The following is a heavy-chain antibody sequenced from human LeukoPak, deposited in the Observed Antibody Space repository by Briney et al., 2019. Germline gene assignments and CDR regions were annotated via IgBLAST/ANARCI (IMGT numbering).Heavy chain of an antibody. Sequence: KPGESLKISLKCPGYSFTCYRLGWVRQMPGKGLEWMGIIYPGDSDTRYSPSFQGQVPISADKSISTAYLQWSSLKASDTAMYYCAGRGPGSIYFWTGWNCFDPWGQGTLVTVSS. CDR2: IYPGDSDT. D-gene: IGHD3/OR15-3a*01. CDR3: AGRGPGSIYFWTGWNCFDP. CDR1: GYSFTCYR. V-gene: IGHV5-51*03. J-gene: IGHJ5*02.